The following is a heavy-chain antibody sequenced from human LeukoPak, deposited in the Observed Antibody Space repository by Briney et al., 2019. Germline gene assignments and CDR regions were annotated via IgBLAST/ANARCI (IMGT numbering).Heavy chain of an antibody. D-gene: IGHD3-22*01. CDR2: IYSGGST. CDR3: ARVGRYYYDSSGYPPVDYYYGMDV. V-gene: IGHV3-66*01. J-gene: IGHJ6*02. Sequence: GGSLRLSCAASGFTVSSNYMSWVRQAPGKGLEWVSVIYSGGSTYYADSVKGRFAISRDNAKNSLYLQMNSLRAEDTAVYYCARVGRYYYDSSGYPPVDYYYGMDVWGQGTTVTVSS. CDR1: GFTVSSNY.